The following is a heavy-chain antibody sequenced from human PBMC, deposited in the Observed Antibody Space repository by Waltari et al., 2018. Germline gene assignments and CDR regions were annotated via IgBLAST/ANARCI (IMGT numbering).Heavy chain of an antibody. CDR2: ISAYNGNT. D-gene: IGHD6-13*01. J-gene: IGHJ6*02. Sequence: QVQLVQSGAEVKKPGASVKVSCKASGYTFPSYGISWVRQAPGQGLEWMGWISAYNGNTNYAQKLQGRVTMTTDTSTSTAYMELRSLRSDDTAVYYCARYRPLVPIYYYYYGMDVWGQGTTVTVSS. CDR1: GYTFPSYG. V-gene: IGHV1-18*01. CDR3: ARYRPLVPIYYYYYGMDV.